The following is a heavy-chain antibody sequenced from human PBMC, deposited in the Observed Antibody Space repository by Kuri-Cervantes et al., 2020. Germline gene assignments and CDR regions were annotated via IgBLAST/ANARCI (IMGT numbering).Heavy chain of an antibody. Sequence: ETLSLTCATSGFTFSNAWMYWVRQAPGKGLEWVGRIKSKTDGGTADYTAPVKGRFTISRDDSKNTLYLQMNSLKTEDTAIYYCTTLPISGGRDYWGQGTLVTVSS. J-gene: IGHJ4*02. CDR3: TTLPISGGRDY. CDR2: IKSKTDGGTA. D-gene: IGHD3-16*01. CDR1: GFTFSNAW. V-gene: IGHV3-15*01.